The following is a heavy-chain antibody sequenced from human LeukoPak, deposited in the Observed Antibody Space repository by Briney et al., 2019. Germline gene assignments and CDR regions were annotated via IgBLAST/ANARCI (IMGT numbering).Heavy chain of an antibody. CDR1: GGSITSSSYY. Sequence: SETLSLTCIVSGGSITSSSYYWGWIRQPPGKGLEWIGSIYFSGNTYYNPSLKSRVTISVDTSKKQFSLELSSVTAADTAVYYCARHPSLSYCSGGSCWFDPWGQGTLVTVSS. V-gene: IGHV4-39*01. CDR3: ARHPSLSYCSGGSCWFDP. D-gene: IGHD2-15*01. CDR2: IYFSGNT. J-gene: IGHJ5*02.